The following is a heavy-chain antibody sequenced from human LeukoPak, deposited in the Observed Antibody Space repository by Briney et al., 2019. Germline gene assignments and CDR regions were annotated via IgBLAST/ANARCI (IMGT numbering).Heavy chain of an antibody. Sequence: GRSLRLSCAASGFTFDDYAMHWVRQAPGKGLEWVSGISWNSGSMDYADSVKGRFTISRDNAKNSLYLQMNSLRAEDTALYHCARGGYSSGWSPDAFDIWGQGTMVTVSS. CDR1: GFTFDDYA. CDR2: ISWNSGSM. D-gene: IGHD6-19*01. V-gene: IGHV3-9*01. J-gene: IGHJ3*02. CDR3: ARGGYSSGWSPDAFDI.